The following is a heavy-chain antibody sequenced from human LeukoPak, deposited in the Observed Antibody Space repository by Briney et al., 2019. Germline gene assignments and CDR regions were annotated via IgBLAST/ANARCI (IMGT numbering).Heavy chain of an antibody. CDR2: IGSGTNTI. CDR3: ARGGGHY. V-gene: IGHV3-48*02. Sequence: GGSLRLSCAASGFTFRSHSRSWFRQAPGKGLEWISYIGSGTNTIYYADSVRGRFSISRENAMNSVSVQMNSLRDEDTAVYLFARGGGHYWGQGTLVIVSS. J-gene: IGHJ4*02. D-gene: IGHD3-16*01. CDR1: GFTFRSHS.